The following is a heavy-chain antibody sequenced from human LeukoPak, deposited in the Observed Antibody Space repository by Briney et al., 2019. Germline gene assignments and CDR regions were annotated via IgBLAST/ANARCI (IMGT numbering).Heavy chain of an antibody. CDR2: INHGGST. Sequence: PSETLSLTCGVFGASFNNYYWSWIRQSPGKGLEWIGEINHGGSTNYNPSLKSRVTISVDTSKNQFSLRLTSVTAADTAVYFCARQGYGAQGNWFDPWGQGPLVTVSS. V-gene: IGHV4-34*01. J-gene: IGHJ5*02. CDR3: ARQGYGAQGNWFDP. CDR1: GASFNNYY. D-gene: IGHD4-17*01.